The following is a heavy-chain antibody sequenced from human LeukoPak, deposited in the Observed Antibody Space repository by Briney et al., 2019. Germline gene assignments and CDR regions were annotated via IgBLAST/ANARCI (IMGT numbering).Heavy chain of an antibody. J-gene: IGHJ1*01. CDR3: ARASYDYVWGSYRYPEYFQH. D-gene: IGHD3-16*02. V-gene: IGHV3-64*01. CDR1: GFTFSSYA. Sequence: GGSLRLSCAASGFTFSSYAMHWVRQAPGKGLEYVSAISSNGGSTYYANSVNGRFTISRDNSKNTLYPQMGSLRAEDMAVYYCARASYDYVWGSYRYPEYFQHWGQGTLVTVSS. CDR2: ISSNGGST.